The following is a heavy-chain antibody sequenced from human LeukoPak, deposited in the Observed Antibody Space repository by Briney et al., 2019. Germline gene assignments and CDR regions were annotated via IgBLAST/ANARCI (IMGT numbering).Heavy chain of an antibody. CDR3: AKDAIGQYRPYYFAC. D-gene: IGHD3-16*02. V-gene: IGHV3-23*01. Sequence: PGGSLRLSCAASGVTFSSFAMSLGRQAPGKGLECVSSISGGGESTYYADYVKGRFTVSRDNSKNTLNLQLNSLRAEDTAVYYCAKDAIGQYRPYYFACWGQGTLVTVSS. CDR1: GVTFSSFA. J-gene: IGHJ4*02. CDR2: ISGGGEST.